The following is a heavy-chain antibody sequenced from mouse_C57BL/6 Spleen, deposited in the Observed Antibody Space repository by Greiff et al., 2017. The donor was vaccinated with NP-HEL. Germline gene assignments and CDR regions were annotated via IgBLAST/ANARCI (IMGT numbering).Heavy chain of an antibody. CDR1: GYTFTDYY. CDR3: ARGDYSKDYAMDY. J-gene: IGHJ4*01. CDR2: INPNNGGT. Sequence: VQLQQSGPELVKPGASVKISCKASGYTFTDYYMNWVKQSHGKSLEWIGDINPNNGGTSYNQKFKGKATLTVDKSSSTAYMELRSLTSEDSAVYYCARGDYSKDYAMDYWGQGTSVTVSS. D-gene: IGHD2-5*01. V-gene: IGHV1-26*01.